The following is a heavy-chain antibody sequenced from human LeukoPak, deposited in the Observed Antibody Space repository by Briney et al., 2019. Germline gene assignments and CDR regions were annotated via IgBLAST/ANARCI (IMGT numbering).Heavy chain of an antibody. J-gene: IGHJ4*02. V-gene: IGHV4-34*01. CDR2: INHGGST. CDR3: ARGRVTLDY. D-gene: IGHD2-21*02. Sequence: SETLSLTCAVFGGSFSGYYWSWIRQPPGKGLEWIGEINHGGSTNYNPSLKSRVTISLDTSKNQFSLKLSSVTAADTAVYYRARGRVTLDYWGQGTLVTASS. CDR1: GGSFSGYY.